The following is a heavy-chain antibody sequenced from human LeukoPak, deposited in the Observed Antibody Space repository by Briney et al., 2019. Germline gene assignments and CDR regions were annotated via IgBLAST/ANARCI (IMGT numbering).Heavy chain of an antibody. CDR1: GGSFSGYY. D-gene: IGHD3-3*01. V-gene: IGHV4-34*01. J-gene: IGHJ5*02. CDR3: ARGLLGRSGYYSNGGNWFDP. Sequence: NASETLSLTCAVYGGSFSGYYWSWIRQPPGKGLEWIGEINHSGSTNYNPSLKSRVTISVDTSKNQFSLKLSSVTAADTAVYYCARGLLGRSGYYSNGGNWFDPWGQGTLVTVSS. CDR2: INHSGST.